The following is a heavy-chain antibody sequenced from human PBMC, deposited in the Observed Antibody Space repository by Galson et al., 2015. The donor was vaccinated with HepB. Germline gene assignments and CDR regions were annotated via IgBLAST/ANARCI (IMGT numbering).Heavy chain of an antibody. Sequence: PPRLSCAASGFTFSNYWMHWVRQAPGKGLVWVSRINSDGSRTNYADSAKGRFTIPRDNAKNTLYLQMNSLRAEDTAMYYCARGANIAVAGSTIDYWGQGTLVTVSS. CDR3: ARGANIAVAGSTIDY. V-gene: IGHV3-74*01. CDR2: INSDGSRT. CDR1: GFTFSNYW. D-gene: IGHD6-19*01. J-gene: IGHJ4*02.